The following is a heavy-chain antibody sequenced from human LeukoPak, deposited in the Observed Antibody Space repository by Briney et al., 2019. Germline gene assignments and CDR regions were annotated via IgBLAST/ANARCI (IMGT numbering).Heavy chain of an antibody. J-gene: IGHJ4*02. D-gene: IGHD3-22*01. V-gene: IGHV1-69*04. CDR1: GGTFSSYA. CDR3: ARDTYYYDGSGAKGNDY. CDR2: IIPILGIA. Sequence: SVKVSCKASGGTFSSYAISWVRQAPGQGLEWMGRIIPILGIANYAQKFQGRVTITADKSTSSAYMELSSLRSEDTAVYYCARDTYYYDGSGAKGNDYWGQGALVTVAS.